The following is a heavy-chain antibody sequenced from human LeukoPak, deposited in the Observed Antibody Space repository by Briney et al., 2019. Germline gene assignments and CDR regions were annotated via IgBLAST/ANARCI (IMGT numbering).Heavy chain of an antibody. CDR3: ARVKGKQLLNAFDI. CDR2: IIPILGIA. CDR1: GGTFSSYA. Sequence: SVKVSCKASGGTFSSYAISWVRQAPGQGLEWMGRIIPILGIANYAQKLQGRVTMTTDTSTSTAYMELRSLRSDDTAVYYCARVKGKQLLNAFDIWGQGTMVTVSS. D-gene: IGHD6-6*01. V-gene: IGHV1-69*04. J-gene: IGHJ3*02.